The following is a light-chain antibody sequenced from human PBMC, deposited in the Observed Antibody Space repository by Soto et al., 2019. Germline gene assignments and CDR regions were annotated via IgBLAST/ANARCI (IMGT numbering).Light chain of an antibody. Sequence: EIGLTQSPGTLSVSLGETSTLSCTASQSVSSSSLAWYQQKPGQAPRLLIYGASSRATGIPDRFSGSGSGTDFTLTISRREPEDLAVYYCQQDDTSPDWTFGQGTKVEIK. CDR3: QQDDTSPDWT. CDR2: GAS. J-gene: IGKJ1*01. CDR1: QSVSSSS. V-gene: IGKV3-20*01.